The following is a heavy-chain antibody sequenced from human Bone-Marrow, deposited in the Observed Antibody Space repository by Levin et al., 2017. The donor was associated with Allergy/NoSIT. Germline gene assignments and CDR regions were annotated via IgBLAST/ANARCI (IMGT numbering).Heavy chain of an antibody. CDR2: IKQDGSEK. CDR1: GFTFSSYW. D-gene: IGHD6-19*01. Sequence: GGSLRLSCAASGFTFSSYWMSWVRQAPGKGLEWVANIKQDGSEKYYVDSVKGRFTISRDNAKNSLYLQMNSLRAEDTAVYYCARDHLIPQRIAVAGINWFDPWGQGTLVTVSS. J-gene: IGHJ5*02. V-gene: IGHV3-7*01. CDR3: ARDHLIPQRIAVAGINWFDP.